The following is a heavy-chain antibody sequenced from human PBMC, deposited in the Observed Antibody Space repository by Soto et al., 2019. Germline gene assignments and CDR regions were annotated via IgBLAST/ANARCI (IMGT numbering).Heavy chain of an antibody. D-gene: IGHD2-15*01. CDR1: GFTFSSYA. CDR2: ISGSGGST. V-gene: IGHV3-23*01. J-gene: IGHJ4*02. Sequence: GGSLRLSCAASGFTFSSYAMSWVRQAPGKGLEWVSAISGSGGSTYYADSVKGRFTISRDNSKNTLYLQMNSLRAEDTAVYYCAKDRHCSGGSCQTHDYWGQGTLVTVSS. CDR3: AKDRHCSGGSCQTHDY.